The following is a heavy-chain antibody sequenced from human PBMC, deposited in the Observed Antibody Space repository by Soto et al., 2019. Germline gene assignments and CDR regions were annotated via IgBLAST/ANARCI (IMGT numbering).Heavy chain of an antibody. CDR1: GYSFTSYW. CDR2: IDPSDSYT. CDR3: ASHLRNSDGMDG. J-gene: IGHJ6*02. Sequence: PGESLKISCKGSGYSFTSYWISWVRQMPGNGLERMRRIDPSDSYTNYSPSFQGHVTISADKSISTAYLQWSSLKASDTAMYYCASHLRNSDGMDGWGQGSTVTVSS. V-gene: IGHV5-10-1*01. D-gene: IGHD3-10*01.